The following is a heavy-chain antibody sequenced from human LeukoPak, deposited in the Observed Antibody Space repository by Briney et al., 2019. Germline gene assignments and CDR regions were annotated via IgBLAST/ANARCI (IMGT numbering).Heavy chain of an antibody. CDR1: GXIFSNYW. Sequence: PGGSLRLSCAASGXIFSNYWMAWVRQAPGKGLEWVAMIHPDGSGKSYVDSVRGRFTISRDNAKNSLFLQMNSLRVEDTAVYYCASQASARFDYWGQGTLVTVSS. CDR3: ASQASARFDY. J-gene: IGHJ4*02. D-gene: IGHD6-25*01. V-gene: IGHV3-7*02. CDR2: IHPDGSGK.